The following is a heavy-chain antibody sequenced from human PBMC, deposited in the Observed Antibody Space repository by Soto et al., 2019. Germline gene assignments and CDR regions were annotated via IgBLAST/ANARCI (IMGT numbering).Heavy chain of an antibody. CDR2: ISAYNGNT. CDR1: GYTFTSYG. CDR3: ARGGSSTGGNY. V-gene: IGHV1-18*01. Sequence: QVQLVQSGAEVKKPGASVKVSCKASGYTFTSYGISWVRQAPGQGLEWMGWISAYNGNTNYAQKLQGRVTMTTDTATSKACVEVRSLRFDERAVDFCARGGSSTGGNYWGQGTLVTVSS. D-gene: IGHD2-15*01. J-gene: IGHJ4*02.